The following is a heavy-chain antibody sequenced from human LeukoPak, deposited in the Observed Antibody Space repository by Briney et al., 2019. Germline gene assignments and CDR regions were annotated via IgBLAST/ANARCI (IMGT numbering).Heavy chain of an antibody. D-gene: IGHD3-10*02. V-gene: IGHV3-23*01. CDR1: GFTFSSYG. J-gene: IGHJ6*03. CDR3: AELDITMIGGV. CDR2: ISGSGGST. Sequence: GGSLRLSCAASGFTFSSYGMSWVRQAPGKGLEWVSAISGSGGSTYYADSVKGRFTISRDNAKNSLYLQMNSLRAEDTAVYYCAELDITMIGGVWGKGTTVTISS.